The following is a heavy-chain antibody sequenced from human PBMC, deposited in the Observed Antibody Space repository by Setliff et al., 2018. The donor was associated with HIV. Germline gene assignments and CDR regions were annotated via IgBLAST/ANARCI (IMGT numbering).Heavy chain of an antibody. J-gene: IGHJ2*01. D-gene: IGHD3-10*01. CDR3: AREGGQGYSGSGSFYHRNFDL. CDR2: INQSGNT. V-gene: IGHV4-34*01. Sequence: LSLTCAVYGGSLSGYYWSWVRQSPGRGLEWIGEINQSGNTNFNPSLKSRLIISVDTSKSQFSLKLTPVTAADTALYYCAREGGQGYSGSGSFYHRNFDLWGRGTLVTAPQ. CDR1: GGSLSGYY.